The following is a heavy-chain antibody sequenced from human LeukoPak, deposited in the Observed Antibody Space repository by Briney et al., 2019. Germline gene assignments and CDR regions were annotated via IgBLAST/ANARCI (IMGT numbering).Heavy chain of an antibody. CDR3: ARQGYYDRSGYYS. J-gene: IGHJ4*02. CDR2: IKHDESAK. D-gene: IGHD3-22*01. Sequence: GGSLRLSCAASGLTFSSYCMSWVRQAPGKGLEWVARIKHDESAKYYVDSLKGRITISRDNAKNSLFLQMNSLRAEDTAVYYCARQGYYDRSGYYSWGQGTLVTVSS. CDR1: GLTFSSYC. V-gene: IGHV3-7*01.